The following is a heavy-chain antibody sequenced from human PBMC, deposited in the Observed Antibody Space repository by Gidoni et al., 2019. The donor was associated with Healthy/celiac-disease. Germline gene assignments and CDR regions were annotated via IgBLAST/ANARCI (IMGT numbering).Heavy chain of an antibody. CDR2: ISPIFGTA. CDR3: ARSSIAARRGYYYYYGMDV. D-gene: IGHD6-6*01. Sequence: QVQLVQSGAEVNKPGSSVKVSCQASGGTFSSYPIRWVRPAPGQGLEWMVGISPIFGTANYAQKFQGRVTITADESTSTAYMELSSLRSEDTAVYYCARSSIAARRGYYYYYGMDVWGQGTTVTVSS. J-gene: IGHJ6*02. CDR1: GGTFSSYP. V-gene: IGHV1-69*01.